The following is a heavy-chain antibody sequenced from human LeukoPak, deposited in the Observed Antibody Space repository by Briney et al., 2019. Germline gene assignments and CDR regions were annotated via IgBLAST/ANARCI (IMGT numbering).Heavy chain of an antibody. CDR1: GFTFSSHW. D-gene: IGHD3-10*02. V-gene: IGHV3-7*05. Sequence: PGGSLRLSCAASGFTFSSHWMSWVRQAPGKGLEWVAKITQDGSDKYYVGSVKGRFTVSRDNAQNSLYLQMNSLRAEDTAVYYCANLFRDCWGQGILVTVSS. CDR2: ITQDGSDK. J-gene: IGHJ4*02. CDR3: ANLFRDC.